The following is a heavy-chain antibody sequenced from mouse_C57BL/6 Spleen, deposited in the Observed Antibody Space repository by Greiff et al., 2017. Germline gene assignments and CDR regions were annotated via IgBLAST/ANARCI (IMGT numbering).Heavy chain of an antibody. CDR1: GYTFTSYG. J-gene: IGHJ1*03. CDR3: ARSPTYGSSYDWYFDV. Sequence: VQLQESGAELARPGASVKLSCKASGYTFTSYGISWVKQRTGQGLEWIGEIYPRSGNTYYNEKFKGKATLTADKSSSTAYMELRSLTSEDSAVYFCARSPTYGSSYDWYFDVWGTGTTVTVSS. V-gene: IGHV1-81*01. D-gene: IGHD1-1*01. CDR2: IYPRSGNT.